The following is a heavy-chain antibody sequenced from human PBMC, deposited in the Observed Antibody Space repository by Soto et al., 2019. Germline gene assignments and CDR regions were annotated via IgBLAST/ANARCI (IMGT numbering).Heavy chain of an antibody. V-gene: IGHV4-31*03. D-gene: IGHD3-10*01. J-gene: IGHJ4*02. CDR3: ARGFPPEWYYGSGSYDY. Sequence: SETLSLTCTVSGGSISSGGYYWSWIRQHPGKGLEWIGYIYYSGSTYYNPSLKSRVTISVDTSKNQFSLKLSSVTAADTAVYYCARGFPPEWYYGSGSYDYWGQGTLVTVSS. CDR2: IYYSGST. CDR1: GGSISSGGYY.